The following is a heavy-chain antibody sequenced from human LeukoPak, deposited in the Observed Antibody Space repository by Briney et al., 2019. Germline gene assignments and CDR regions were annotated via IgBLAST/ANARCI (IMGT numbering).Heavy chain of an antibody. Sequence: ASVEVSCKASGYTFTTYGINWVRQAPGQGLEWMGWISAYNGNTNYAQKLQGRVTMTTDTSTSTAYMELRSLRSDDTAVYFCARAPAVAGAPGQYFFDYWGQGTLVTVSS. V-gene: IGHV1-18*01. CDR2: ISAYNGNT. D-gene: IGHD6-13*01. CDR1: GYTFTTYG. CDR3: ARAPAVAGAPGQYFFDY. J-gene: IGHJ4*02.